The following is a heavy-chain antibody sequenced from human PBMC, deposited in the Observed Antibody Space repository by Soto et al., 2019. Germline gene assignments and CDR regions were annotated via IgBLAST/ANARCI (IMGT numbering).Heavy chain of an antibody. CDR3: AREGRLLWFGELSNDAFDI. Sequence: QVPLVESGGGLVKPGGSLRLSCAASGFTFSDYYMSWIRQAPGKGLEWVSYISSSSSYTNYADSVKGRFTISRDNAKNSLYLQMNSLRAEDTAVYYCAREGRLLWFGELSNDAFDIWGQGTMVTVSS. CDR2: ISSSSSYT. J-gene: IGHJ3*02. V-gene: IGHV3-11*05. D-gene: IGHD3-10*01. CDR1: GFTFSDYY.